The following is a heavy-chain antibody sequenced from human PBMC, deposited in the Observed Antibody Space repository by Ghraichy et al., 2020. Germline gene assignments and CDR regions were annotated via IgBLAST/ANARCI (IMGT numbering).Heavy chain of an antibody. J-gene: IGHJ4*02. CDR3: ATPATGYSSGRFVFDF. CDR2: IYGGGGT. CDR1: GFSVSSNC. D-gene: IGHD6-19*01. V-gene: IGHV3-53*01. Sequence: GGSLRLSCAASGFSVSSNCMSWVRQAPGKGLEWVSIIYGGGGTYYADSVKGRFTISRDNSKNTLYLQMNSLRAEDTAVYYCATPATGYSSGRFVFDFWGQGTLVTVSS.